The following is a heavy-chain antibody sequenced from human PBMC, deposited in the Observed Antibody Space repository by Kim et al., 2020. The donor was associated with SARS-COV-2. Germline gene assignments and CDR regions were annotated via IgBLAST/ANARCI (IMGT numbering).Heavy chain of an antibody. CDR2: ISRDGGER. CDR3: VRGQQSLIKK. CDR1: GFTFDDYS. Sequence: GGSLRLSCAASGFTFDDYSIQWVRQVPGQGLEWVSLISRDGGERKYADSVKGRFTISRDNSKKTVYLQMNSLRGEDTALYYCVRGQQSLIKKWGQGTQVTVSS. J-gene: IGHJ4*02. V-gene: IGHV3-43*02. D-gene: IGHD6-13*01.